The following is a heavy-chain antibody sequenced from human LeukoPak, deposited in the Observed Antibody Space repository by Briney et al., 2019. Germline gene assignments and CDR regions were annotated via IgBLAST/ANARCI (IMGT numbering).Heavy chain of an antibody. V-gene: IGHV1-18*01. CDR1: GYTFTSYG. CDR2: ISAYNGNT. CDR3: ASSSGYSGYDSGPQDY. J-gene: IGHJ4*02. D-gene: IGHD5-12*01. Sequence: ASVKVSCKASGYTFTSYGISWVRQAPGQGLEWMGWISAYNGNTNYAQKLQGRVTMTTDTSTSTAYMELRSLRSDDTAVYYCASSSGYSGYDSGPQDYWGQGTLVTVSS.